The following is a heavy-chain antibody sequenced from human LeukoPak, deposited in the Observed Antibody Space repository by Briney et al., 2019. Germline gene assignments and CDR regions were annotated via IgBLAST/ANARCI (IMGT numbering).Heavy chain of an antibody. CDR3: ARRAVAIDY. Sequence: ASVKVSCKASGYTFTGYYLHWVRQAPGQGLEWMGWINPNSGGTKFAQKFQGRITMTRDTSISTAYMELSRLRSDDTAVYYCARRAVAIDYWGQGTLVTVSS. CDR1: GYTFTGYY. J-gene: IGHJ4*02. D-gene: IGHD6-19*01. V-gene: IGHV1-2*02. CDR2: INPNSGGT.